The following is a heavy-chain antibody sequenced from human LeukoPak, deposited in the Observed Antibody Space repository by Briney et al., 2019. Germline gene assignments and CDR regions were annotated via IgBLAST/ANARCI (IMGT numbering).Heavy chain of an antibody. V-gene: IGHV3-74*01. CDR3: VRGSDYGGPHY. J-gene: IGHJ4*02. CDR1: GFTFSSYW. D-gene: IGHD4-23*01. Sequence: GGSLRLSCAVSGFTFSSYWMHWVRQAPGKGLVWVSRIGRDGSRINYADSVKGRFTISRDNGKNTLFLQMNSLRAEDAAVYYCVRGSDYGGPHYWGQGTLVTVSS. CDR2: IGRDGSRI.